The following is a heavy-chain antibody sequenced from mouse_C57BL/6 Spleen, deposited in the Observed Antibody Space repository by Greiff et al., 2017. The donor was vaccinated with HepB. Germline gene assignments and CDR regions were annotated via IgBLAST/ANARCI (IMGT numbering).Heavy chain of an antibody. CDR1: GYTFTSYD. CDR3: ARSYSNYDWYFDV. D-gene: IGHD2-5*01. Sequence: VKLQESGPELVKPGASVKLSCKASGYTFTSYDINWVKQRPGQGLEWIGWIYPRDGSTKYNEKFKGKATLTVDTSSSTAYMELHSLTSEDSAVYFCARSYSNYDWYFDVWGTGTTVTVSS. J-gene: IGHJ1*03. CDR2: IYPRDGST. V-gene: IGHV1-85*01.